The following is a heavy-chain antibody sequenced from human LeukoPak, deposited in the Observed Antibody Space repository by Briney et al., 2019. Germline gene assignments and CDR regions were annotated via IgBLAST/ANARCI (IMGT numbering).Heavy chain of an antibody. CDR3: AARTISSSWSDFDY. Sequence: SETLSLTCTVPGGSISSSSYYWGWIRQPPGKGLEWIGSIYYSGSTYYNPSLKSRVTISVDTSKNQFSLKLSSVTAADTAVYYCAARTISSSWSDFDYWGQGTLVTVSS. J-gene: IGHJ4*02. V-gene: IGHV4-39*07. CDR1: GGSISSSSYY. CDR2: IYYSGST. D-gene: IGHD6-13*01.